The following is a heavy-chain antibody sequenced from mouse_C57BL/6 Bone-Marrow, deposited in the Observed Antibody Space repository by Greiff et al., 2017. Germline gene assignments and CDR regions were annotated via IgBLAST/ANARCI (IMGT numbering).Heavy chain of an antibody. CDR1: GYTFTSYW. CDR2: IDPSDSYT. V-gene: IGHV1-50*01. J-gene: IGHJ3*01. CDR3: AIFLRLTWFAY. D-gene: IGHD3-2*02. Sequence: QVQLQQPGAELVKPGASVKLSCKASGYTFTSYWMQWVKQRPGQGLEWIAEIDPSDSYTNYNQKFKGKATLTVDTSSSTAYMQLSSLTSEDSSVYYCAIFLRLTWFAYWGQGTLVTVSA.